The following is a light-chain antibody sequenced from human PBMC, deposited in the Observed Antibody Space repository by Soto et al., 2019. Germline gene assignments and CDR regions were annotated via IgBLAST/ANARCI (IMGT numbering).Light chain of an antibody. Sequence: EIVLTQSPATLSLSPGERANLSCRASQSVSSYLAWYQQKPGQAPRLLIYDASNRATGIPARFSGSESGTDFTLTISSLEPEDFAVYYCQQRSNWPLTFGGGTKVDI. CDR3: QQRSNWPLT. J-gene: IGKJ4*01. V-gene: IGKV3-11*01. CDR2: DAS. CDR1: QSVSSY.